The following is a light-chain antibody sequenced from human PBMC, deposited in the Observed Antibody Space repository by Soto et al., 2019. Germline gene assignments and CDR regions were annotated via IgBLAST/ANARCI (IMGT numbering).Light chain of an antibody. V-gene: IGKV1-5*03. CDR3: QQYNSYPYT. CDR2: KAS. CDR1: QSISSW. Sequence: DIQMTQSPSTLSASVGDRVTITCRASQSISSWLAWYQQKPGKAPKLLIYKASSLESGVTSRFSGSGSWTEFTLSISSLQADDCATYYCQQYNSYPYTFGQGTKLEIK. J-gene: IGKJ2*01.